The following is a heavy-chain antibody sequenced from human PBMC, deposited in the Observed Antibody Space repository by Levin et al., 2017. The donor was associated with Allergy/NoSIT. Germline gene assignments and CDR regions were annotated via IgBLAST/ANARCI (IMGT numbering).Heavy chain of an antibody. D-gene: IGHD1-1*01. CDR3: ARVSTGADYYYAMDV. Sequence: GGSLRLSCAASGLTFSGYAISWVRQAPGKGLEWVSGISGSGISTDYAESVKGRFTISRDNSKNTVHVQMNNLRAEDTAVYYCARVSTGADYYYAMDVWGQGTTVTVSS. J-gene: IGHJ6*02. CDR2: ISGSGIST. V-gene: IGHV3-23*01. CDR1: GLTFSGYA.